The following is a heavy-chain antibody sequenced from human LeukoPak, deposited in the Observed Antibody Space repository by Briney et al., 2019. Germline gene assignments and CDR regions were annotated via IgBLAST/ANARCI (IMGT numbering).Heavy chain of an antibody. D-gene: IGHD3-3*01. Sequence: GGSLRLSCAATGFTFSSYGMHWVRQAPGKGLEWVAVIWYDGSNKYYADSVKGRFTISRDNSKNTLYLQMNSLRAEDTAVYYCARGMAFEWLVQVGYGMDVWGQGTTVTVSS. CDR2: IWYDGSNK. V-gene: IGHV3-33*01. CDR3: ARGMAFEWLVQVGYGMDV. CDR1: GFTFSSYG. J-gene: IGHJ6*02.